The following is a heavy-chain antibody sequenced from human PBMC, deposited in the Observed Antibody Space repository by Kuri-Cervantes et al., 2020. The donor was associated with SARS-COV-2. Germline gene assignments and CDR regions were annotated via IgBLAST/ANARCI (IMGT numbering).Heavy chain of an antibody. D-gene: IGHD1-26*01. V-gene: IGHV4-39*01. J-gene: IGHJ4*02. CDR2: IYYSGST. CDR1: GGSISSSSYY. CDR3: ARSEWELPKFDY. Sequence: SETLSLTCTVSGGSISSSSYYWGWIRQPPGKGLEWIGSIYYSGSTYYNPSLKSRVTISVDTSKNQFSPKLSSVTAADTAVYYCARSEWELPKFDYWGQGTLVTVSS.